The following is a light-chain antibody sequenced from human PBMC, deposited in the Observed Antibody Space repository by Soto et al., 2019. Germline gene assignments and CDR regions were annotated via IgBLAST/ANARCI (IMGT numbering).Light chain of an antibody. J-gene: IGKJ1*01. CDR3: LQYSRGPWT. Sequence: DIVLTQSPGTLSLSPGETAILSCRASQSVGGHYIAWHKQKAGQAPRVLIYGASSRASGISDRFSGSGSGTDFTLTISRLEPEDFAVYYCLQYSRGPWTFGQGTKVDI. CDR1: QSVGGHY. CDR2: GAS. V-gene: IGKV3-20*01.